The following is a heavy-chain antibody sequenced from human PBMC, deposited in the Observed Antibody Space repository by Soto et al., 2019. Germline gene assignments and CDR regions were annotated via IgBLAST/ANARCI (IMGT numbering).Heavy chain of an antibody. Sequence: QVQLVQSGTVVQRRGSSVKVSCQASGGTFSSHGMAWVRQAPGQGLEWMGGIIPTFGTPTYAPKFQGRVTITADTSTNTAYMELSSLRSEDTGVYYCASERSAQYFDFWGQGTLITVSS. J-gene: IGHJ4*02. CDR3: ASERSAQYFDF. D-gene: IGHD1-26*01. CDR2: IIPTFGTP. CDR1: GGTFSSHG. V-gene: IGHV1-69*06.